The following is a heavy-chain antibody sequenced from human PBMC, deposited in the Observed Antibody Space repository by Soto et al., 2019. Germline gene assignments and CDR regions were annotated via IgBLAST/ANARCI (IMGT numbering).Heavy chain of an antibody. Sequence: QVQLQESGPGLVKPSETLSLTCTVSGGSISSYYWSWIRQPPGKGLEWIGYIYYSGSTNYNPSLKSRVTISVDTSKNQFSLKLSSVTAADTAVYYCARLLEMTTVKNAYYYYCGMDVWGQGTTVTVSS. J-gene: IGHJ6*02. CDR3: ARLLEMTTVKNAYYYYCGMDV. V-gene: IGHV4-59*01. CDR1: GGSISSYY. D-gene: IGHD4-4*01. CDR2: IYYSGST.